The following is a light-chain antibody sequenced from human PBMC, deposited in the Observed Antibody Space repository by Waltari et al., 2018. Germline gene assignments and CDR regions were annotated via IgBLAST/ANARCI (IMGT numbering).Light chain of an antibody. Sequence: SYELTQPPSVSVPPGQTARITCFGDALPKQYVYWYQQRPGQAPVLMISKNTKRPSGIPERFSGSASGTTVTLTISGVQAEDAAVYYCQSADSSGTSRVFGGGTKLTVL. CDR2: KNT. CDR1: ALPKQY. V-gene: IGLV3-25*03. J-gene: IGLJ2*01. CDR3: QSADSSGTSRV.